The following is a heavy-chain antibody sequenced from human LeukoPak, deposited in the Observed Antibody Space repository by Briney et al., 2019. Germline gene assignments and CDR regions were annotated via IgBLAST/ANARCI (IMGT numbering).Heavy chain of an antibody. CDR3: ARDPGVGEPDY. V-gene: IGHV4-30-2*01. CDR1: GGSISSGGYY. Sequence: SQTLSLTCTVSGGSISSGGYYWSWIRQPPGKGLEWIGYIYHSGSTYYNPSLKSRVTVSVDRSKNQFSLKLSSVTAADTAVYYCARDPGVGEPDYWGQGTLVTVSS. J-gene: IGHJ4*02. D-gene: IGHD3-10*01. CDR2: IYHSGST.